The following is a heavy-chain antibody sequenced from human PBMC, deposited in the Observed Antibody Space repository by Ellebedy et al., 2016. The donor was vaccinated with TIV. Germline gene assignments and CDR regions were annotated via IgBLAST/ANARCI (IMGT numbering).Heavy chain of an antibody. CDR3: ARHKSGSFRSAFDI. J-gene: IGHJ3*02. CDR2: INPGDSDI. D-gene: IGHD1-26*01. CDR1: GYTFTSFW. Sequence: GESLKISCKGSGYTFTSFWIGWVRQMPGEGLEWMGIINPGDSDIRYSPSFQGQVTISADKSISTAYLQWSSLKALDTAIYYCARHKSGSFRSAFDIWGQGTMVTVSS. V-gene: IGHV5-51*01.